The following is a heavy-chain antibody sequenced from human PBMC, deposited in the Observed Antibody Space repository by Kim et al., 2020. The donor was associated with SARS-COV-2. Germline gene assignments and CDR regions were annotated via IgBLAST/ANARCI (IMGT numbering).Heavy chain of an antibody. V-gene: IGHV3-33*01. CDR3: ARDFGAIAVADHLVDY. CDR2: IWYDGSNK. D-gene: IGHD6-19*01. Sequence: GGSLRLSCAASGFTFSSYGMHWVRQAPGKGLEWVAVIWYDGSNKYYADSVKGRFTISRDNSKNTLYLQMNSLRAEDTAVYYCARDFGAIAVADHLVDYWGQGTLLTVSS. J-gene: IGHJ4*02. CDR1: GFTFSSYG.